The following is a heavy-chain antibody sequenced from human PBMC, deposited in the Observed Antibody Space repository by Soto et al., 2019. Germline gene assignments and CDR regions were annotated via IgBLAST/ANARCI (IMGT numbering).Heavy chain of an antibody. J-gene: IGHJ4*02. D-gene: IGHD1-26*01. V-gene: IGHV3-74*01. CDR2: ISSDGSST. CDR1: GFTFSGYW. CDR3: ASLSGSFDY. Sequence: GGSLRLSCAASGFTFSGYWMHWVRQVPGKGLVWVSRISSDGSSTSYADSVRGRFTVSRDNAKNTLYLQMNSLRAEDKAVYYCASLSGSFDYWGQGTLVTVSS.